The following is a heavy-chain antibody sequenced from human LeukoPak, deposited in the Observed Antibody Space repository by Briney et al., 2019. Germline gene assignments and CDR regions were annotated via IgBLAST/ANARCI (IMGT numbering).Heavy chain of an antibody. CDR2: IDYSGST. CDR3: ARGIPEHGTGAFAI. D-gene: IGHD6-13*01. J-gene: IGHJ3*02. CDR1: GASISTFY. V-gene: IGHV4-59*01. Sequence: SETLSLTCTVSGASISTFYWTWIRQPPGKGLEWIGCIDYSGSTNYNTALQSRVTISAETSKNQVSLKLTSVTPADTAVYYCARGIPEHGTGAFAIWGQGTMVTVSS.